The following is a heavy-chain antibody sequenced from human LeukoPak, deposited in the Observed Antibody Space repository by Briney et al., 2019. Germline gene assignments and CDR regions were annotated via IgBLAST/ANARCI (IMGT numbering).Heavy chain of an antibody. D-gene: IGHD2-2*01. CDR1: GFTFSGSA. CDR3: AKEDIVVVPAADYYGMDV. J-gene: IGHJ6*02. CDR2: IRSKANSYAT. Sequence: GGSLRLSCAASGFTFSGSAMHWVRQASGKGLEWVGRIRSKANSYATAYAASVKGRFTISRDNSKNTLYLQMNSLRAEDTAVYYCAKEDIVVVPAADYYGMDVWGQGTTVTVSS. V-gene: IGHV3-73*01.